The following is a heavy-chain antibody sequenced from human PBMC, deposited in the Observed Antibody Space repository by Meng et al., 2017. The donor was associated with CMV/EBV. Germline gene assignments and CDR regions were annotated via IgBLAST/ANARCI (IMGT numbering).Heavy chain of an antibody. V-gene: IGHV1-69*05. D-gene: IGHD5-12*01. Sequence: SVKVSCKASGGTFSSYAISWVRQAPGQGLEWMGGIIPIFGTANYAQKFQGRVTITTDESTGTAYMELSSLRSEDTAVYYCARIVGDPTFTSLNGGMDVWGQGTTVTVSS. CDR1: GGTFSSYA. CDR3: ARIVGDPTFTSLNGGMDV. J-gene: IGHJ6*02. CDR2: IIPIFGTA.